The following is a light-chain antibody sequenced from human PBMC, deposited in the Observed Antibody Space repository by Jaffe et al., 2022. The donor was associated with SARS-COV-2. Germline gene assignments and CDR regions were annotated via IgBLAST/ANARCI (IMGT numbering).Light chain of an antibody. CDR2: LNSDGSH. CDR1: SGHSSYA. CDR3: QTWGTGIWV. Sequence: QLVLTQSPSVSASLGVSVNLTCTLSSGHSSYAITWHQQQPEKGPRYLMRLNSDGSHTKGDGIPDRFSGSSSGAERYLTISSLQSEDEADYYCQTWGTGIWVFGGGTKLTVL. J-gene: IGLJ3*02. V-gene: IGLV4-69*01.